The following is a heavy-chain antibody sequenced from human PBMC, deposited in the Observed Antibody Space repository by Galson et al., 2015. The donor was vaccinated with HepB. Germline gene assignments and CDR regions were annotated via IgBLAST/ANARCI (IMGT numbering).Heavy chain of an antibody. CDR3: ARDDYGDYAARYYYYYGMDV. CDR1: GYTFTSYG. Sequence: SVKVSCKASGYTFTSYGISWVRQAPGQGLEWMGWISAYNGNTNYAQKLQGRVTMTTDTSTSTAYMELRSLRSDDTAVYYCARDDYGDYAARYYYYYGMDVWGQGTTVTVSS. V-gene: IGHV1-18*01. D-gene: IGHD4-17*01. J-gene: IGHJ6*02. CDR2: ISAYNGNT.